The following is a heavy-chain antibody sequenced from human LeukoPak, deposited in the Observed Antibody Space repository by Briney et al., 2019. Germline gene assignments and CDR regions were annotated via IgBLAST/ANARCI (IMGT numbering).Heavy chain of an antibody. V-gene: IGHV4-39*01. D-gene: IGHD5-12*01. CDR3: ARPYRGYYFDY. CDR2: IYYSGST. Sequence: SETLSLTCTLSGGSISSSSYYWGWIRQPPGKGLEWIGSIYYSGSTYYNPSLKSRVTISVDTSKNQFSLKLSSVTAADTAVYYCARPYRGYYFDYWGQGTLVTVSS. J-gene: IGHJ4*02. CDR1: GGSISSSSYY.